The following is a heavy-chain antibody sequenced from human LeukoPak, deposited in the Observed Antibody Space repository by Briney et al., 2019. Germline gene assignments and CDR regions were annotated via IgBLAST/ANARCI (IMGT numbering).Heavy chain of an antibody. CDR2: IIPIFGTA. Sequence: SVKVSCKASGGTFSSYAISWVRQAPGQGLEWMGGIIPIFGTANYAQKFQGRVTITTDESTSTAYMELSSLRSEDTAVYYRARASPVVAAARGGFRRASFDIWGQGTMVTVSS. J-gene: IGHJ3*02. D-gene: IGHD6-13*01. V-gene: IGHV1-69*05. CDR1: GGTFSSYA. CDR3: ARASPVVAAARGGFRRASFDI.